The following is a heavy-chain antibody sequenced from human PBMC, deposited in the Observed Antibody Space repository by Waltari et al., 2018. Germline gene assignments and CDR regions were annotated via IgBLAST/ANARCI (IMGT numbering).Heavy chain of an antibody. CDR3: AKVMTGQRSYYYYGMDV. CDR2: ISGSGGST. CDR1: GFTFSRYA. Sequence: EVQLLESGGGLVQPGGSLRLSCAASGFTFSRYAMSWVRQAPGKGLEWVSAISGSGGSTYYADSVKGRFTISRDNSKNTLYLQMNSLRAEDTAVYYCAKVMTGQRSYYYYGMDVWGQGTTVTVSS. D-gene: IGHD3-9*01. J-gene: IGHJ6*02. V-gene: IGHV3-23*01.